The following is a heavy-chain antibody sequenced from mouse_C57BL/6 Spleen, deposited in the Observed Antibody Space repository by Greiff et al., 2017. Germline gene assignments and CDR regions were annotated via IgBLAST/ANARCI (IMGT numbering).Heavy chain of an antibody. D-gene: IGHD3-1*01. CDR3: ARSGDSFDD. Sequence: QVQLKESGAELARPGASVKLSCKASGYTFTSYGISWVKQRTGQGLEWIGEIYPRSGNTYYNEKFKGKATLTADKSSSTAYMELRSLTSEDAAVYFCARSGDSFDDWGQGTTLTVSS. CDR2: IYPRSGNT. V-gene: IGHV1-81*01. J-gene: IGHJ2*01. CDR1: GYTFTSYG.